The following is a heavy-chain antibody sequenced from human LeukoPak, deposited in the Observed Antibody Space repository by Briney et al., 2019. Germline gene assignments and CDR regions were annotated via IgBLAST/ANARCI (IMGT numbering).Heavy chain of an antibody. Sequence: KTSETLSLTCTVSGGSISSSSYYWGWIRQPPGKGLEWIGSIYYSGSTYYNPSLKSRVTISVDTSKNQFSLKLSSVTAAVTAVYYCARSGEGSWYWNWFDPWGQGTLVTVSS. CDR2: IYYSGST. V-gene: IGHV4-39*07. CDR3: ARSGEGSWYWNWFDP. D-gene: IGHD6-13*01. J-gene: IGHJ5*02. CDR1: GGSISSSSYY.